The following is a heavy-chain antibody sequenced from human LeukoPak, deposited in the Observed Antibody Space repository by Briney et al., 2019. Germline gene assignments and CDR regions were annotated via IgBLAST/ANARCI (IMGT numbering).Heavy chain of an antibody. D-gene: IGHD5-24*01. CDR2: INWNGGST. CDR3: ARVVLSRGERDY. Sequence: GGSLRLSCGASGFSFSSFWMTWVRQAPGKGLEWVSGINWNGGSTGYVDSVKGRFTISRDNAKKFLYLQMNSLRAEDTALYYCARVVLSRGERDYWGQGTLVTVSS. CDR1: GFSFSSFW. V-gene: IGHV3-20*04. J-gene: IGHJ4*02.